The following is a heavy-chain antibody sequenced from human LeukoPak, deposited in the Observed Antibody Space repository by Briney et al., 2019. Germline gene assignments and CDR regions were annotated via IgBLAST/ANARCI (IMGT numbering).Heavy chain of an antibody. J-gene: IGHJ4*02. Sequence: PSETLSLTCTVSGGSISSSSYYWGWIRQPPGKGLEWIGSIYYSGSTYYNPSLKSRVTISVDTSKNQFSLKLSSVTAADTAVYYCAREECSGGSCRGHGDGVDYWGQGTLVTVSS. V-gene: IGHV4-39*07. CDR2: IYYSGST. CDR3: AREECSGGSCRGHGDGVDY. D-gene: IGHD2-15*01. CDR1: GGSISSSSYY.